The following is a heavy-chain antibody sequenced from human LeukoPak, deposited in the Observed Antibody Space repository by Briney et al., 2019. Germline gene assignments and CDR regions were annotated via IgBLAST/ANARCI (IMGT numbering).Heavy chain of an antibody. V-gene: IGHV3-21*01. CDR2: ISSSSSYI. J-gene: IGHJ4*02. CDR1: GFTFSSYS. Sequence: GGSLRLSCAASGFTFSSYSMNWVRQAPGKGLEWVSSISSSSSYIYYADSVKGRSTISRDNAKNSLYLQMNSLRAEDTAVYYCARYRGPDCSGGSCYWPSWYWGQGTLVTVSS. D-gene: IGHD2-15*01. CDR3: ARYRGPDCSGGSCYWPSWY.